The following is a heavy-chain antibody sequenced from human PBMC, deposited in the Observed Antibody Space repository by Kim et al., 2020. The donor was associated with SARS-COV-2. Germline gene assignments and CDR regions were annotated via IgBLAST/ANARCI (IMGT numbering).Heavy chain of an antibody. V-gene: IGHV3-53*01. J-gene: IGHJ6*02. CDR2: ST. Sequence: STYYADSVKGRVTISRDNSKNTLYLQMNSLRAEDTAVYYCARDLVVYGMDVRGQGTTVTVSS. CDR3: ARDLVVYGMDV. D-gene: IGHD2-15*01.